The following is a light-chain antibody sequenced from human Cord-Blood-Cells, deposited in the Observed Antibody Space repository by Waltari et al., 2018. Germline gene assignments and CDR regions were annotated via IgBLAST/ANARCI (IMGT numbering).Light chain of an antibody. CDR2: DVS. CDR3: CSYAGSYTLV. V-gene: IGLV2-11*01. CDR1: SSDVGGNNY. Sequence: QPALTPPRSVSGSPGQSVTISCTGTSSDVGGNNYVSWYHKHPGKAPKLMMYDVSKGPSGVPDRFSGSKSGNPASLTISGLQAEDEADYYCCSYAGSYTLVFGGGTKLTVL. J-gene: IGLJ2*01.